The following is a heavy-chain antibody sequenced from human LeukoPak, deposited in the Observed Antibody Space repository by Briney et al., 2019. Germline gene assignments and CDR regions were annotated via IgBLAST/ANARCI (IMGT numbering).Heavy chain of an antibody. V-gene: IGHV4-61*02. CDR1: GGSISSGSYS. J-gene: IGHJ4*02. CDR3: ARDSVGYCTSSSCSNRYFDY. D-gene: IGHD2-15*01. CDR2: IYTSGST. Sequence: PSQTLSLTCTVSGGSISSGSYSWSWIRQPAGKGLGWFGRIYTSGSTNYNPSLESRVTISVDTSKNQFSLRLFSVTAADTAVYYCARDSVGYCTSSSCSNRYFDYWGQGTLVTVSS.